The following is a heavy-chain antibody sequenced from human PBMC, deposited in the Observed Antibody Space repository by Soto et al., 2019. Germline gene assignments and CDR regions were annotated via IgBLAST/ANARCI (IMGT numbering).Heavy chain of an antibody. V-gene: IGHV1-18*04. Sequence: ASVKVSCKASGYTFTSYGISWVRQAPGQGLEWMGWISAYNGNTNYAQKLQGRVTMTTDTSTSTAYMELRGLRSDDPAVYYCAGQWGVRGVIITMGDYWGQGTLVTVSS. CDR1: GYTFTSYG. CDR2: ISAYNGNT. D-gene: IGHD3-10*01. J-gene: IGHJ4*02. CDR3: AGQWGVRGVIITMGDY.